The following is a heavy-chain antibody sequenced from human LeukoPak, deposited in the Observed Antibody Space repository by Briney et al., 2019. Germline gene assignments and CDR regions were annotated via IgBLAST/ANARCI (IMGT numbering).Heavy chain of an antibody. CDR1: GYSFTSYW. Sequence: GESLKISCKGSGYSFTSYWIGWVRQMPGKGLEWMGIIYPGDSDTRYSPSFQGQVNISADKSISTAYLQWSSLRASDTAMYYCARDRPHDAFDIWGQGTMVTASS. CDR3: ARDRPHDAFDI. CDR2: IYPGDSDT. V-gene: IGHV5-51*01. J-gene: IGHJ3*02.